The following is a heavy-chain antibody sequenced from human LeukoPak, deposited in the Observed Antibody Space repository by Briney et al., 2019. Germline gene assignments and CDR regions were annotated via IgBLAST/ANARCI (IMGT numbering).Heavy chain of an antibody. CDR2: INHSGYT. J-gene: IGHJ6*03. CDR1: GGSLSNYY. Sequence: SETLSLTCAAFGGSLSNYYWNWIRQSPGKGLEWIGEINHSGYTNYNPSLKSRVTISKERSENQFSLKLTSVTAADTAVYYCARARWDYPSYYDCYYYMDVWGKGTTVTVSS. D-gene: IGHD4/OR15-4a*01. V-gene: IGHV4-34*01. CDR3: ARARWDYPSYYDCYYYMDV.